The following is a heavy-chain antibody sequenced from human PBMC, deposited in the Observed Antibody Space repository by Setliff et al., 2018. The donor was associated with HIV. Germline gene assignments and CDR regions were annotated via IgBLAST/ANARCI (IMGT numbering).Heavy chain of an antibody. J-gene: IGHJ4*02. CDR1: GGSFSGYY. V-gene: IGHV4-34*01. D-gene: IGHD6-19*01. CDR3: ARIGQQGSVPDY. CDR2: INHSGST. Sequence: SETLSLTCAVYGGSFSGYYWSWIRQPPGKGLEWIGEINHSGSTNYNPSLKSRVTISVDTSKNQFSLKLSSVTAADTAVYYCARIGQQGSVPDYWGQGQWSPSPQ.